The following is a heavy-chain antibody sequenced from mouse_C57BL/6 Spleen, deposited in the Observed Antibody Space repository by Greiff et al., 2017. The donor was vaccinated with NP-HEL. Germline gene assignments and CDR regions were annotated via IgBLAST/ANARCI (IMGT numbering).Heavy chain of an antibody. CDR1: GYTFTSYW. J-gene: IGHJ4*01. V-gene: IGHV1-7*01. D-gene: IGHD2-5*01. Sequence: QVQLQQSGAELAKPGASVKLSCKASGYTFTSYWMHWVKQRPGQGLEWIGYINPSSGYTKYNQKFKDKATLTADKSSSTAYMQLSSLTYEDSAVYYCARENYSNSHAMDYWGQGTSVTVSS. CDR3: ARENYSNSHAMDY. CDR2: INPSSGYT.